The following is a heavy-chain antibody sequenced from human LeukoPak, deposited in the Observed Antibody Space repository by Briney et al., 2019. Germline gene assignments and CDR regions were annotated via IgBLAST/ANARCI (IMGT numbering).Heavy chain of an antibody. CDR3: ARDHVWAFDI. V-gene: IGHV3-30*02. CDR2: IRYDGSNK. J-gene: IGHJ3*02. Sequence: GGSLRLSCAASGFTFSNYAMHWVRQAPGKGLEWVTFIRYDGSNKYYAESVKGRFTISRDNSKNTLYLQMSSLRPEDTAIYFCARDHVWAFDIWGQGTMVTVSS. D-gene: IGHD2-21*01. CDR1: GFTFSNYA.